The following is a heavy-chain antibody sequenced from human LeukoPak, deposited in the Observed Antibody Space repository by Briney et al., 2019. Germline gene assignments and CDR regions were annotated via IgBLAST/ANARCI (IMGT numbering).Heavy chain of an antibody. CDR2: ISGSGSYI. CDR3: ARIPSQDRTWFDP. D-gene: IGHD2-15*01. CDR1: GIAFSEYF. J-gene: IGHJ5*02. Sequence: PGGSLSLSCAASGIAFSEYFMTWIRQAPGKGPEWLSHISGSGSYIYYADSVKGRFTISRDNAKNALYLQMNSLRADDTAIYYCARIPSQDRTWFDPWGQGTLVTVSS. V-gene: IGHV3-11*04.